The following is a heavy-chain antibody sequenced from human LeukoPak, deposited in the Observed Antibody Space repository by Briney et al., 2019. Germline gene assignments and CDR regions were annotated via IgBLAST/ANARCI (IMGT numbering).Heavy chain of an antibody. Sequence: PGGSLRLSCAASGFTFSSYEMNWVRQAPGKGLEWVSRISSDGSSTTNADSVKGRFTISRDNAKNTLYLQMNSLRGEDTAVYYCVRDGDAEVELDYWGQGTLVTVSS. V-gene: IGHV3-74*01. J-gene: IGHJ4*02. D-gene: IGHD1-1*01. CDR1: GFTFSSYE. CDR3: VRDGDAEVELDY. CDR2: ISSDGSST.